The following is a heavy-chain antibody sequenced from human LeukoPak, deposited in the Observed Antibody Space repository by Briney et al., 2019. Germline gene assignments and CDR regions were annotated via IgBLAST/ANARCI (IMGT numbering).Heavy chain of an antibody. Sequence: PGGSLRLSCAASGFTFSSYAMHWVRQAPGKGLEWVAVISYDGSNKYYADSVKGRFTISRDNSKSTLYLQMNSLRAEDTAVYYCARGGSNWFDPWGQGTLVTVSS. CDR1: GFTFSSYA. D-gene: IGHD1-26*01. V-gene: IGHV3-30*04. CDR3: ARGGSNWFDP. CDR2: ISYDGSNK. J-gene: IGHJ5*02.